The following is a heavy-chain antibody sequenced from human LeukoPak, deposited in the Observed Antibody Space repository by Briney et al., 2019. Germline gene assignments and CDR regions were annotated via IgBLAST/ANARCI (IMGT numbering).Heavy chain of an antibody. D-gene: IGHD3-3*01. CDR2: IYYSGST. CDR1: GGSISSGGYY. V-gene: IGHV4-31*03. Sequence: SETLSLTCTVSGGSISSGGYYWSWIRQHPGKGLEWIGYIYYSGSTSYNPSLKSRVTISLDTSKKQFSLKLSSVTAADTAVYYCARNSPIFGVVINPYYYYMDVWGKGTTVTVS. J-gene: IGHJ6*03. CDR3: ARNSPIFGVVINPYYYYMDV.